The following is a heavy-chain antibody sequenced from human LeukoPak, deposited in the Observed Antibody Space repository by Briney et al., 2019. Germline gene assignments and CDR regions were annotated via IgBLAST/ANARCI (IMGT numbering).Heavy chain of an antibody. Sequence: PGGSLSLSCAVSGFTFSDHFLDWVRQAPGKGLEWVGRSRNKAKSYTTEYAASVKGRFTISRDDSKNSLYLQMNSLKTGDTAVYYCVRVGSVAGSDYLDYWGQGTLVTVSS. J-gene: IGHJ4*02. CDR2: SRNKAKSYTT. CDR1: GFTFSDHF. V-gene: IGHV3-72*01. D-gene: IGHD6-19*01. CDR3: VRVGSVAGSDYLDY.